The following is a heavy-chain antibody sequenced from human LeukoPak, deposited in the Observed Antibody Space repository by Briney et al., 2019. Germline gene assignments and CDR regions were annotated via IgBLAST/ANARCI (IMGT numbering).Heavy chain of an antibody. D-gene: IGHD3-9*01. Sequence: SETLSLTCAVYGGSFSGYYWSWIRQPPGKGLEWIGEINHSGSTNYNPSLKSRVTISVDTSKNQFSLKLSSVTAADTAVYYCARHARGVLRYFDWFRGPFDYWGQGTLVTVSS. V-gene: IGHV4-34*01. CDR3: ARHARGVLRYFDWFRGPFDY. J-gene: IGHJ4*02. CDR2: INHSGST. CDR1: GGSFSGYY.